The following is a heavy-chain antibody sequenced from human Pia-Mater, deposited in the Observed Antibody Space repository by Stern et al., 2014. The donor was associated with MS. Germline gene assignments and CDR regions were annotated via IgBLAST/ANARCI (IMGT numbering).Heavy chain of an antibody. Sequence: VQLLESGPGLVKPSQTLSLTCAVTGGSISSAEYYWSWIRQSPGKGLEWIGYIHYSGTTYYNPSLKSRVTISVDTSKNQFSLKLMSVTAADTAVYYCSRDADGYSLVFGYWGRGTLVTVSS. J-gene: IGHJ4*02. CDR3: SRDADGYSLVFGY. CDR1: GGSISSAEYY. D-gene: IGHD5-24*01. CDR2: IHYSGTT. V-gene: IGHV4-30-4*01.